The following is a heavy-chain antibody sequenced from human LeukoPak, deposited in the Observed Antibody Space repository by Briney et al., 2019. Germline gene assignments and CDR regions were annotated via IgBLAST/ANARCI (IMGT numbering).Heavy chain of an antibody. CDR3: AKADSGSYYGLGDYFDY. D-gene: IGHD1-26*01. J-gene: IGHJ4*02. CDR1: GFTFSSYG. CDR2: IRYDGSDK. V-gene: IGHV3-30*02. Sequence: GGSLRLSCAASGFTFSSYGMHWVRQAPGKGLVWVAFIRYDGSDKYYAESVKDRFTISRDNSKNTLYLQMNSMRAEDTAVYYCAKADSGSYYGLGDYFDYWGQGTLVTVSS.